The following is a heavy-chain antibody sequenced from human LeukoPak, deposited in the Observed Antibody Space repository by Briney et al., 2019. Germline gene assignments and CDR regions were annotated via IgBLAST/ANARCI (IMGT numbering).Heavy chain of an antibody. D-gene: IGHD3-10*01. V-gene: IGHV4-61*02. J-gene: IGHJ6*03. CDR3: ARGTSYDMDV. Sequence: SETLPLTCTVSGGSISSGSYYWSWLRQPAGKGLEWIGRMHTSGTTNYNPSLKSRVTISVDTSKNHFSLKLSSVTAADTAIYFCARGTSYDMDVWGKGTTVSVSS. CDR2: MHTSGTT. CDR1: GGSISSGSYY.